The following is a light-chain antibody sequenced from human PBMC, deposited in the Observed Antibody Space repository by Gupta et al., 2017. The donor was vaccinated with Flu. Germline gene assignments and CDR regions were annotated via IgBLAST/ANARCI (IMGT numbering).Light chain of an antibody. CDR2: DNG. Sequence: QSVVTQPPSASGTPGQRVTISCSGSSSNIGSYTVDWYQHLPGSAPTLLIYDNGVRPSGVPDRFSASKSGTSASLTISGLQSEYEADYYCAAWDDSLGGFYVFGTGTTVTVL. CDR3: AAWDDSLGGFYV. J-gene: IGLJ1*01. CDR1: SSNIGSYT. V-gene: IGLV1-44*01.